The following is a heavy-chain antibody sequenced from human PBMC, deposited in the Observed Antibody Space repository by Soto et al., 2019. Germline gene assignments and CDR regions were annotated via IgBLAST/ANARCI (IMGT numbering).Heavy chain of an antibody. J-gene: IGHJ4*02. CDR1: GFTFINYG. CDR2: ISGSGGIT. D-gene: IGHD3-22*01. Sequence: GGSLRLSCAASGFTFINYGMHWVRQAPGKGLEWVSAISGSGGITYYADSVKGRFTISRDTSKNTLYLQMNSLRAEDAAVYFCVKGRYDSTYYIHDYWGQGTLVTVSS. V-gene: IGHV3-23*01. CDR3: VKGRYDSTYYIHDY.